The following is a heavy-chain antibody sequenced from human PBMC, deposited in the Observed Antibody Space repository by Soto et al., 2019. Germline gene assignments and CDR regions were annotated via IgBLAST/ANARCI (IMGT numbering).Heavy chain of an antibody. CDR1: GGSISSYY. D-gene: IGHD2-15*01. J-gene: IGHJ6*02. V-gene: IGHV4-4*07. CDR3: ARDRGVVVVAATAYYYYYGMDV. CDR2: IYTSGST. Sequence: PSETLSLTCTVSGGSISSYYWSWIRQPAGKGLEWIGRIYTSGSTNYNPSLKSRVTMSVDTSKNQFSLKLSSVTAADTAVYYCARDRGVVVVAATAYYYYYGMDVWGQGTTATVSS.